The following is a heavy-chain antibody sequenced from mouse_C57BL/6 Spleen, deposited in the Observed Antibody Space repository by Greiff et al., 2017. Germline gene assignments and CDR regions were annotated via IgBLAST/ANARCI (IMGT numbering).Heavy chain of an antibody. V-gene: IGHV1-82*01. CDR1: GYAFSSSW. CDR3: ARGTGTWYGDG. CDR2: IYPGDGDT. Sequence: VKLQESGPELVKPGASVKISCKASGYAFSSSWMNWVKQRPGKGLEWIGRIYPGDGDTNYNGKFKGKATLTADKSSSTAYMQLSSLTSEDSAVYLCARGTGTWYGDGWGTGTTVTVSS. D-gene: IGHD4-1*01. J-gene: IGHJ1*03.